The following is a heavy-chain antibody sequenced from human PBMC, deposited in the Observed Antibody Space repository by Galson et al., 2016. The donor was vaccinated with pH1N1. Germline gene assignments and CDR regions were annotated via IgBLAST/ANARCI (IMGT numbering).Heavy chain of an antibody. V-gene: IGHV3-30-3*01. D-gene: IGHD6-19*01. Sequence: SLRLSCAASGFTFSTYAMHWVRQAPGKGLERVALTSYDGSNKYYADSVKGRFTISRDNSKNTLYLEMNRLRAEDTAVYYCARETPYSSGWGYYYGMDVWGQGTTVTVSS. CDR1: GFTFSTYA. J-gene: IGHJ6*02. CDR3: ARETPYSSGWGYYYGMDV. CDR2: TSYDGSNK.